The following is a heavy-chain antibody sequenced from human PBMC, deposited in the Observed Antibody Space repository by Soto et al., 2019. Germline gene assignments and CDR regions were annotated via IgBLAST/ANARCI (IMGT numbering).Heavy chain of an antibody. J-gene: IGHJ5*02. Sequence: SETLSLTCTVSGGSITSGVYYWSWIRQDPGKGLEWIGYIYHSGSTYYSPSLKSQSTISADTSKNQFSLKLSSVTAADTAVYYCARSIKLGSSYNLFHPWGPGTLVTVSS. D-gene: IGHD6-6*01. CDR1: GGSITSGVYY. CDR3: ARSIKLGSSYNLFHP. CDR2: IYHSGST. V-gene: IGHV4-30-4*01.